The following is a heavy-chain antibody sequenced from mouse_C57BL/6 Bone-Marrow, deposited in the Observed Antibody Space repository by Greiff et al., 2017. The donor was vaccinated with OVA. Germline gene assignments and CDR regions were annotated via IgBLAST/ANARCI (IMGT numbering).Heavy chain of an antibody. V-gene: IGHV5-4*03. J-gene: IGHJ4*01. D-gene: IGHD1-1*01. Sequence: EVKLVESGGGLVKPGGSLKLSCAASGFTFSSYAMSWVRQTPEKRLEWVATISDGGSYTYYPDNVKGRFTISRDNAKNNLYLQMSHLKSEDTAMYYCARGLLLRYCYAMDYWGQGTSVTVSS. CDR1: GFTFSSYA. CDR2: ISDGGSYT. CDR3: ARGLLLRYCYAMDY.